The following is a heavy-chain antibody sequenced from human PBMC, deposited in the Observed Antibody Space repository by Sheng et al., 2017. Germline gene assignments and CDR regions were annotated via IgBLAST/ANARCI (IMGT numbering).Heavy chain of an antibody. Sequence: QVQLVQSGAEVKKPGSSVKVSCKASGGTFSSYAISWVRQAPGQGLEWMGGIIPIFGTTNYAQKFQGRVTITADESTSTAYMELSSLRSEDTAVYYCARDLDYGGNSGYTPFRYYYGMDVWDQGP. CDR2: IIPIFGTT. D-gene: IGHD4-17*01. V-gene: IGHV1-69*01. J-gene: IGHJ6*02. CDR3: ARDLDYGGNSGYTPFRYYYGMDV. CDR1: GGTFSSYA.